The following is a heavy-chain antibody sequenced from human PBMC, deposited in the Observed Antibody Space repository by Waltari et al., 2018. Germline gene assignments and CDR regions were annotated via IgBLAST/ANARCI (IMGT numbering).Heavy chain of an antibody. D-gene: IGHD6-13*01. CDR3: ARDLGRAAAGTFDH. J-gene: IGHJ4*02. CDR1: GFTFGRNA. Sequence: QVQLVESGGGVVQPGRSLRLSCAASGFTFGRNARHWVRQAPGKGLEWVAVMWYDGSNKYYADSVKGRFTISRDNSKNTLYLQMNSLRAEDTAVYYCARDLGRAAAGTFDHWGQGTLVTVSS. CDR2: MWYDGSNK. V-gene: IGHV3-33*01.